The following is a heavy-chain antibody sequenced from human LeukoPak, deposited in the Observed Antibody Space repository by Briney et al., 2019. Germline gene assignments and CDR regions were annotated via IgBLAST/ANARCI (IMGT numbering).Heavy chain of an antibody. Sequence: ASVKVSCKASGYTFTSYYIHWVRQAAGQGLEWMGIIIPSGGSTSYAQKFQGRVTLTRDTSTNTVYMELSSLRSEDTAVYYCARARSEAGIDYWGQGTLVTVSS. J-gene: IGHJ4*02. CDR3: ARARSEAGIDY. CDR1: GYTFTSYY. V-gene: IGHV1-46*01. CDR2: IIPSGGST.